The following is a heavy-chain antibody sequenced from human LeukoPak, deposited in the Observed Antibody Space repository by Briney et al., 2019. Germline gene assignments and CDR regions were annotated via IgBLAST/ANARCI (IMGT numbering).Heavy chain of an antibody. Sequence: ASVKVSCKTSGYTFTSHYMHWVRQAPGQGLEWMGGIIPIFGTANYAQKFQGRVTITADKSTSTAYMELSSLRSEDTAVYYCASGYCSSTSCYFDYWGQGTLVTVSS. CDR1: GYTFTSHY. J-gene: IGHJ4*02. V-gene: IGHV1-69*06. D-gene: IGHD2-2*03. CDR2: IIPIFGTA. CDR3: ASGYCSSTSCYFDY.